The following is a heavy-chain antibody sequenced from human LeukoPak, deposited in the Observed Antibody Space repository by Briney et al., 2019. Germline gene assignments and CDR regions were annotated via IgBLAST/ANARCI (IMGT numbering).Heavy chain of an antibody. CDR1: GGSITGYY. CDR2: IYYSGST. D-gene: IGHD3-16*01. Sequence: SETLSLTCTVSGGSITGYYWSWIRQPPGKRLEWIGYIYYSGSTNYNPSLQSRVTISVDTSRNQFSLRLTSVTAADTAVYYCARGDYFDGGGRNWFDPWGQGTLVTVSS. V-gene: IGHV4-59*12. CDR3: ARGDYFDGGGRNWFDP. J-gene: IGHJ5*02.